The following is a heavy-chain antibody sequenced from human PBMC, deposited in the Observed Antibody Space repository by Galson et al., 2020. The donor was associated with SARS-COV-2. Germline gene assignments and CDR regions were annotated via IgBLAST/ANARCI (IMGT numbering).Heavy chain of an antibody. CDR3: ARDQVTTMTTGYYYYYGMDV. J-gene: IGHJ6*02. Sequence: ASVKVSCKASGYTFTSYGISWVRQAPGQGLEWMGWISAYNGNTNYAQNFQGRVTMTTDTSTSTAYMELRSLRSDDTAVYYCARDQVTTMTTGYYYYYGMDVWGQGTTVTVSS. D-gene: IGHD4-17*01. CDR2: ISAYNGNT. CDR1: GYTFTSYG. V-gene: IGHV1-18*04.